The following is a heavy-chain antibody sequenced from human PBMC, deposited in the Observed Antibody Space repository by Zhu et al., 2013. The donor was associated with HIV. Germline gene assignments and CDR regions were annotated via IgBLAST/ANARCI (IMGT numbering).Heavy chain of an antibody. CDR1: GGPFRLYN. V-gene: IGHV1-69*01. J-gene: IGHJ6*02. Sequence: QVHLVQSGAEVKRPGSSVKVSCKTSGGPFRLYNLNWVRQAPGQRLEWMGGIFRAFGSATYSQNFQDRVTITSDEPTGTAYMELSSLRSEDTAVYYCARTGQWGGDYGMDVWGQGTTVTVSS. CDR2: IFRAFGSA. D-gene: IGHD6-19*01. CDR3: ARTGQWGGDYGMDV.